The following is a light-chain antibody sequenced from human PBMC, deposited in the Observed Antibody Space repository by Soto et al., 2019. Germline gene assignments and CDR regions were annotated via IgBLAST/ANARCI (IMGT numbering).Light chain of an antibody. CDR1: QSVSSSF. V-gene: IGKV3-20*01. J-gene: IGKJ2*01. CDR2: AAS. Sequence: EVVLTQSPGTLSFSPGERATLSFRASQSVSSSFLAWYQQKPGQAPRLLIHAASTGATGIPARFRGSGSGTDFTLTISSLEPEDSAVYFCHQYADSPQTFGQGTKVDIK. CDR3: HQYADSPQT.